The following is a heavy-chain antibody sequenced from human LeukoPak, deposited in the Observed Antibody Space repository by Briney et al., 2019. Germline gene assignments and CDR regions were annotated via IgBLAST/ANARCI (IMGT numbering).Heavy chain of an antibody. Sequence: GGSLRLSCAASGFTFSSYEMHWVRQAPGKGLEWVSYISSSDSTIYYADSVKGRFTISRDNAKNSLYLQMNSLRVEDTAVYYCARDYGSSSPFDYWGRGTLVTVSS. CDR1: GFTFSSYE. CDR3: ARDYGSSSPFDY. J-gene: IGHJ4*02. CDR2: ISSSDSTI. V-gene: IGHV3-48*03. D-gene: IGHD4-23*01.